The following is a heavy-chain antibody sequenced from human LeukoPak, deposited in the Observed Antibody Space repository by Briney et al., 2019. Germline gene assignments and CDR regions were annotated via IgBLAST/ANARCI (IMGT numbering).Heavy chain of an antibody. CDR3: AREGAQYSGSYLSY. D-gene: IGHD1-26*01. CDR1: GFTFSSYA. Sequence: PGGSLRLSCAASGFTFSSYAMSWVRQAPGKGLEWVSAISGSGGSTYYADSVKGRFTISRDNSKNTLYLQMNSLRAEDTAVYYCAREGAQYSGSYLSYWGQGTLVTVSS. V-gene: IGHV3-23*01. J-gene: IGHJ4*02. CDR2: ISGSGGST.